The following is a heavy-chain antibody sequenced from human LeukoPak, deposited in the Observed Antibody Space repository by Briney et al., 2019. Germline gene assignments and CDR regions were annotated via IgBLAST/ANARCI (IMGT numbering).Heavy chain of an antibody. Sequence: GGSLRLSCAASGFTFSSYAMHWVRQAPGKGLEWVAVISYDGSNKYYADSVKGRFTISRDNSKNTLYLQMNSLRAEDTAVYYCAKEKVLLWFGELSDYFDYWGQGTLVTVSS. D-gene: IGHD3-10*01. CDR1: GFTFSSYA. CDR2: ISYDGSNK. CDR3: AKEKVLLWFGELSDYFDY. J-gene: IGHJ4*02. V-gene: IGHV3-30*04.